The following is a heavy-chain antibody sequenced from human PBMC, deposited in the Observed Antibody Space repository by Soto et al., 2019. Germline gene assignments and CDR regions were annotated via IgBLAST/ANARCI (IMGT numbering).Heavy chain of an antibody. D-gene: IGHD2-2*01. Sequence: GASVKVSCKTSGCSFTKYGLHWVRQAPGQRLEWMGWINPGNGDTKYSQKFQGRVTITRDTSATTAYMELSSLRPEDSAVFYCARTDCSSTSCYNYYYYGMDVWGQGTTVTVSS. J-gene: IGHJ6*02. CDR1: GCSFTKYG. CDR2: INPGNGDT. CDR3: ARTDCSSTSCYNYYYYGMDV. V-gene: IGHV1-3*01.